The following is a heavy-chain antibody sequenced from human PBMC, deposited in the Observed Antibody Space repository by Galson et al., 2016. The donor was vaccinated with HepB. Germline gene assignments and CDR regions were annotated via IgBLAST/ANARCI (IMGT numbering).Heavy chain of an antibody. CDR2: MSDSGGST. CDR1: GFTLSSSA. CDR3: ASSVRGSGSPPGGY. Sequence: SLRLSCAASGFTLSSSAMSWVRQAPGKGLEWVSAMSDSGGSTYYADSVKGRFTISRDNSKNTLYLQMNSLRAEDTAVYYCASSVRGSGSPPGGYWGQGILVTVS. V-gene: IGHV3-23*01. D-gene: IGHD3-10*01. J-gene: IGHJ4*02.